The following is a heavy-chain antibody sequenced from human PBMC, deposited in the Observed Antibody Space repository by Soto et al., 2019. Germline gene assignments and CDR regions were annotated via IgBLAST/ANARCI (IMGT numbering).Heavy chain of an antibody. D-gene: IGHD4-17*01. Sequence: EVQLLESGGGLVQPGGSLRLSCAASGFTFSSYAMSWVRQAPGKGLEWVSAISGSGGSTYYADSVKGRFTISRDNSKNTLYLQMNSLRAEDTAVYYCAKDSLWSEMTTVTINWFDPRGQGTLVTVSS. CDR3: AKDSLWSEMTTVTINWFDP. V-gene: IGHV3-23*01. CDR1: GFTFSSYA. CDR2: ISGSGGST. J-gene: IGHJ5*02.